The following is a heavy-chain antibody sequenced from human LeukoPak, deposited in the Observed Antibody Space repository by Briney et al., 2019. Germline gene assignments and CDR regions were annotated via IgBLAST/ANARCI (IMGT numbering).Heavy chain of an antibody. Sequence: GASVKVSCKASGYTFTSYGISWVRQATGQGLERMGWISAYNGNTNYAQKLQGRVTMTTDTSTSTGYMELRSLRSDDTAVYYCARGYYYDSMIDAFDIWGQGTMVTVSS. J-gene: IGHJ3*02. CDR2: ISAYNGNT. D-gene: IGHD3-22*01. CDR3: ARGYYYDSMIDAFDI. CDR1: GYTFTSYG. V-gene: IGHV1-18*01.